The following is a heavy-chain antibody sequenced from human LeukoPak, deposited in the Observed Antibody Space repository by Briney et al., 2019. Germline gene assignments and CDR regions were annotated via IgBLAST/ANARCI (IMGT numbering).Heavy chain of an antibody. V-gene: IGHV4-38-2*02. J-gene: IGHJ6*02. CDR2: IYHSGST. CDR1: GYSISSGYY. CDR3: ARENYYDSSGYSEGMDV. Sequence: SETLSLTCTVSGYSISSGYYWGWIRQPPGKGLAWIGSIYHSGSTYYNPSLKSRVTISVDTSKNQFSLKLSSVTAADTAVYYCARENYYDSSGYSEGMDVWGQGTTVIVSS. D-gene: IGHD3-22*01.